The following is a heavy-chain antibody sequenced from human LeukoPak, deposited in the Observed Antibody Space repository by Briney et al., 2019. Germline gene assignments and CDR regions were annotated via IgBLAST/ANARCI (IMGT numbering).Heavy chain of an antibody. J-gene: IGHJ4*02. CDR1: GFTVSSNY. CDR3: ARDFREQLLDY. D-gene: IGHD3-10*01. Sequence: GGSLRLSCAASGFTVSSNYMSWVRQAPGKGLEWVAVISYDGSNEYYADSVKGRFTISRDNSKNTLYLQMNSLRAEDTAVYYCARDFREQLLDYWGQGTLVTVSS. V-gene: IGHV3-30-3*01. CDR2: ISYDGSNE.